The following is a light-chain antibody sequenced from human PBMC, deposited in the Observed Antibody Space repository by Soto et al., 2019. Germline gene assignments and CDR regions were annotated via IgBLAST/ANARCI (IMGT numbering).Light chain of an antibody. V-gene: IGKV3-11*01. CDR2: GVS. J-gene: IGKJ1*01. CDR1: QNISTY. Sequence: DMVLTQSPATLSVSPGEGASLSCRASQNISTYLAWYQQRPGQVPRLLIYGVSKRAPAIPPRFSGSGSGTDFTLSVSGLETEDFATYYCQQRTNSPPWPFGQGSKVDIK. CDR3: QQRTNSPPWP.